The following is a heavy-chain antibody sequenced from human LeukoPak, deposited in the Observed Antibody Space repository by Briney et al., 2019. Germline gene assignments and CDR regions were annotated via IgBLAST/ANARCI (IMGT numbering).Heavy chain of an antibody. CDR1: GASISGYY. V-gene: IGHV4-59*01. Sequence: SETLPLTCTVSGASISGYYWSWIRQPPGRGLEWIGYIDDSGSANYNPSLKSRVTISGDTSKNQFYLKVTFVTAADTAMYYCARDRPFGVWGQGTQVTVSS. J-gene: IGHJ4*02. CDR3: ARDRPFGV. CDR2: IDDSGSA. D-gene: IGHD3-10*01.